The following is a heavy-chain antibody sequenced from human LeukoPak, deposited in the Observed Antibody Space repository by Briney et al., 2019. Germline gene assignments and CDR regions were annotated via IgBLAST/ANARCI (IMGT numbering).Heavy chain of an antibody. J-gene: IGHJ4*02. CDR3: ARAPYYDSGLYYFDY. Sequence: ASVKVSCKASGYTFTSYGISWVRQAPGQGLEWMGWTSGYNGDTNYAQKLQGRVTMTTDTSTSTAYMELRSLRSDDTAVYYCARAPYYDSGLYYFDYWGQGTLVTVSS. V-gene: IGHV1-18*01. CDR1: GYTFTSYG. D-gene: IGHD3-22*01. CDR2: TSGYNGDT.